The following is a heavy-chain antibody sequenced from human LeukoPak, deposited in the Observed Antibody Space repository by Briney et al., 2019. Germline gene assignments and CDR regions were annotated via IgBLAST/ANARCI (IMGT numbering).Heavy chain of an antibody. CDR3: AGGATISETGYFDF. CDR1: GGSFSRYY. V-gene: IGHV4-34*01. Sequence: SETLSLTCAVYGGSFSRYYWSWIRQSPGKGLEWIAEIDHRGDTNYNPSVKSRVTISVDTSKNQFSLKVRSLSAADTAVYYCAGGATISETGYFDFWGQGTLVTVSS. CDR2: IDHRGDT. D-gene: IGHD5-24*01. J-gene: IGHJ4*03.